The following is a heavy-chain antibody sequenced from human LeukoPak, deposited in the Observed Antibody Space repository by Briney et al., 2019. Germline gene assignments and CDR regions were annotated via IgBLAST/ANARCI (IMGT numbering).Heavy chain of an antibody. CDR2: ISYDGSNE. CDR3: AKDLPGGSYSHLHY. V-gene: IGHV3-30*18. D-gene: IGHD1-26*01. CDR1: GFTFSSYG. Sequence: GRSLRLSCVASGFTFSSYGMHWVRQAPGKGLEWVAVISYDGSNEYYGDSVKGRFTISRDNSKNTLYLQMNSLRAEDTAVYYCAKDLPGGSYSHLHYWGQGTLVTVSS. J-gene: IGHJ4*02.